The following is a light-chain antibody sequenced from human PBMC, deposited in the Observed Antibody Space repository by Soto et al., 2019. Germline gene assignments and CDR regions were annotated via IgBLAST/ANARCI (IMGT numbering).Light chain of an antibody. CDR1: QSVSSY. CDR3: QQRSNWPPYT. Sequence: EIVLTQSPATLSLSPGERATRSCRASQSVSSYLAWYQQKPGQAPRLLIYDASNRATGIPARFSGSGSGTDFTLTISSQEPEDFAVYYCQQRSNWPPYTFGQGTKLEIQ. V-gene: IGKV3-11*01. CDR2: DAS. J-gene: IGKJ2*01.